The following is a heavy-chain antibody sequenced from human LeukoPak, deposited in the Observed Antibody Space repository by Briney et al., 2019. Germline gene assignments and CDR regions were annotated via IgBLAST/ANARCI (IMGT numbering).Heavy chain of an antibody. CDR3: ARDNLAGRGYYYGMDV. CDR2: IKQDGSEK. V-gene: IGHV3-7*01. J-gene: IGHJ6*02. CDR1: GFTFDDYG. Sequence: GGSLRLSCAASGFTFDDYGMSWVRQAPGKGLEWVANIKQDGSEKYYVDSVKGRFTISRDNAKNSLYLQMNSLRAEDTAVYYCARDNLAGRGYYYGMDVWGQGTTVTVSS.